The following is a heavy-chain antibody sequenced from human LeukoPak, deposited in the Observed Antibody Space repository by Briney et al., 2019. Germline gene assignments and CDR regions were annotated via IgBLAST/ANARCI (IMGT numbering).Heavy chain of an antibody. CDR1: GFSLSTSGMC. D-gene: IGHD3-22*01. V-gene: IGHV2-70*11. CDR2: IDWDDDK. Sequence: ESGPTLVNPTQTLTLTCTFSGFSLSTSGMCVSWVRQPPGKALEWLARIDWDDDKYYSTSLKTRLTISKDTSKNQVVLTMANMDPVDTATYYCARMYYYDSSGYPDYWGQGTLVTVSS. CDR3: ARMYYYDSSGYPDY. J-gene: IGHJ4*02.